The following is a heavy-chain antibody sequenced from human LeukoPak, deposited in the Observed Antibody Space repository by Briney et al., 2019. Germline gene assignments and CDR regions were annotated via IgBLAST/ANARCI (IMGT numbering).Heavy chain of an antibody. Sequence: PGWSLRLSCAASGFTFSSHGMNWVRQAPGKGLEWVSGISPSGDITYYADSVKGRFTISRDNSKNTLYLQMNSLRAEDTAVYYCAKDPDCTSGVCYTFFDYWGQGTLVTVSS. CDR3: AKDPDCTSGVCYTFFDY. J-gene: IGHJ4*02. V-gene: IGHV3-23*01. CDR2: ISPSGDIT. CDR1: GFTFSSHG. D-gene: IGHD2-8*01.